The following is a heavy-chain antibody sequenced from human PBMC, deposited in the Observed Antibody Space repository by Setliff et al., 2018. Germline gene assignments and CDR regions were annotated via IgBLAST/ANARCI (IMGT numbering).Heavy chain of an antibody. V-gene: IGHV1-69*10. CDR1: GGTFSSYA. Sequence: SVKVSCKASGGTFSSYAISWVRQAPGQGLEWMGGIIPILGIANYAQKFQGRVTITADESTSTAYMELSSLRSEDTAVYYCARERTTNWEGYYFDYWGQGTLVTVPQ. CDR3: ARERTTNWEGYYFDY. D-gene: IGHD7-27*01. J-gene: IGHJ4*02. CDR2: IIPILGIA.